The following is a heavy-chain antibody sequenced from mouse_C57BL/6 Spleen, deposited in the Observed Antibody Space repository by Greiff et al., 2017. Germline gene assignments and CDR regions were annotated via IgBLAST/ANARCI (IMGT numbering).Heavy chain of an antibody. CDR3: ARWITSPYYYAMDY. D-gene: IGHD2-4*01. J-gene: IGHJ4*01. CDR2: IDPANGNT. Sequence: VQLQQSVAELVRPGASVKLSCTASGFNIKNTYMHWVKQRPEQGLAWIGRIDPANGNTKYAPKFQGKATITADTSSNTAYLQLSSLTSEETAIYYGARWITSPYYYAMDYWGQGTSVTVSS. CDR1: GFNIKNTY. V-gene: IGHV14-3*01.